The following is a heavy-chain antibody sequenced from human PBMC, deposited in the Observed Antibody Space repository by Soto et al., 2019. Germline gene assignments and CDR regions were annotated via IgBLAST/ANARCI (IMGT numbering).Heavy chain of an antibody. CDR3: ARWPTMTTDFDD. J-gene: IGHJ4*02. D-gene: IGHD4-17*01. Sequence: PSETLSLTCTVSGGSINNYYWSWIRQPPGKGLEWIGYIYYSGSSNYNPSLKSRVTISVDTSKNQFSLKLSSVTAADTAVYYCARWPTMTTDFDDWGQGTLVTVSS. CDR1: GGSINNYY. CDR2: IYYSGSS. V-gene: IGHV4-59*01.